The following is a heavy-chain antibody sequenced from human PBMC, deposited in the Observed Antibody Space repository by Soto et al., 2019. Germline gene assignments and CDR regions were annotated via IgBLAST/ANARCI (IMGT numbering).Heavy chain of an antibody. V-gene: IGHV4-30-4*01. CDR3: GTVRASWYIDY. CDR2: ISYSWTT. Sequence: QVQLQESGPGLVKPSQTLSLTCTVSGDSISSGGYYWSWIRQPPGKGLEWIAYISYSWTTYYNPSLKSRVSISADPCKNQFSLEPKSVTVADTAVYYCGTVRASWYIDYWGQGTLVTVSS. D-gene: IGHD2-2*01. CDR1: GDSISSGGYY. J-gene: IGHJ4*02.